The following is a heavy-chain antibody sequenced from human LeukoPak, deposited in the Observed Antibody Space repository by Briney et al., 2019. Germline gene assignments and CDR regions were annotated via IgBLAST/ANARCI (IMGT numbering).Heavy chain of an antibody. CDR2: IYYSGST. V-gene: IGHV4-39*01. CDR3: ARHAHFVVVVAADYFDY. D-gene: IGHD2-15*01. J-gene: IGHJ4*02. Sequence: KPSETLSLTCTVSGGSISSSSYYWGWIRQPPGKGLEWIGSIYYSGSTYYNPSLKSRVTISVDTSKNQFSLKLSSVTAADTAVYYCARHAHFVVVVAADYFDYWGQGTLVTVSS. CDR1: GGSISSSSYY.